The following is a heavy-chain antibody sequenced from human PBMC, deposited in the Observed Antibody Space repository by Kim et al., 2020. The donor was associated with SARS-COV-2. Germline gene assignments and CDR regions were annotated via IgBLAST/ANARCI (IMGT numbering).Heavy chain of an antibody. CDR2: ISGSGGSI. CDR3: AWDILYSRWGLYFEC. CDR1: GFTFSSYA. Sequence: GGSLRLSCAASGFTFSSYAMSWVRQAPGKGLEWVSAISGSGGSIYYADSVRGRFTISSDKAKNTLYLQMNSLRAEDTDVYYCAWDILYSRWGLYFECWGRGTLVTVSS. D-gene: IGHD3-9*01. J-gene: IGHJ4*03. V-gene: IGHV3-23*01.